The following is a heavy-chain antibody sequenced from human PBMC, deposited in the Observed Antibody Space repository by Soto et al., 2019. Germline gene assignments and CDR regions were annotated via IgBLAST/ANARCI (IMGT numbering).Heavy chain of an antibody. V-gene: IGHV3-30*18. D-gene: IGHD2-15*01. Sequence: GGSLRLSCVASGFTFSRSGMHWVRQAPGKGLQWVAVISYDGSRQYYADSVKGRFTISRDNSQKSLYLQMNSLGAEDTAVYYCAKEKTHCSGGTCYGYFDYWGQGT. CDR2: ISYDGSRQ. CDR1: GFTFSRSG. J-gene: IGHJ4*02. CDR3: AKEKTHCSGGTCYGYFDY.